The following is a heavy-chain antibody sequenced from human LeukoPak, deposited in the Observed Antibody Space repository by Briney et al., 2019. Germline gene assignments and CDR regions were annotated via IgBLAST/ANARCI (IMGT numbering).Heavy chain of an antibody. Sequence: SETLSLTCTVSGGSPSSYYWSWNRQPPGKGLEWIGFIYTSGSTNYNPSLKRRVTIPVDTSKNQFSLKLSSVTASDTAVYYCARHGPGIVRAAWYTWFDPWGQGTLVTVSS. V-gene: IGHV4-4*09. CDR2: IYTSGST. CDR3: ARHGPGIVRAAWYTWFDP. J-gene: IGHJ5*02. CDR1: GGSPSSYY. D-gene: IGHD2-2*01.